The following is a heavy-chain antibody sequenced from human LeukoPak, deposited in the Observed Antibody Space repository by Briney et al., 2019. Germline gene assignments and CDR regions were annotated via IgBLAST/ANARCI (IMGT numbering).Heavy chain of an antibody. CDR2: ISSGSSYI. CDR1: GFTLSSYS. V-gene: IGHV3-21*06. CDR3: ARGIGGGYKYEKDDAFDI. J-gene: IGHJ3*02. D-gene: IGHD5-24*01. Sequence: PGGSLRLACAASGFTLSSYSMNWVRQAPGKGLEWVSSISSGSSYIYYAESMKDRFTISRDNAKTSLYLQMNSLRAEDTALHYCARGIGGGYKYEKDDAFDIWGQGTMVTVSS.